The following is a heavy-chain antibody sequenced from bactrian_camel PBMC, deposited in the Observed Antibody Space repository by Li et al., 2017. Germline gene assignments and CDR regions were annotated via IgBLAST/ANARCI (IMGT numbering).Heavy chain of an antibody. V-gene: IGHV3S6*01. Sequence: HVQLVESGGGSVQAGGSLRLSCVASGYTRRYCVGWFRQAPGKEREGIAAIRRDGGETWYAASVKGRFTISQDNAKNTLYLQMNSLKIEDTAVYYCALGSSRQATMTARGKGTQVTVS. CDR1: GYTRRYC. D-gene: IGHD3*01. CDR2: IRRDGGET. J-gene: IGHJ4*01.